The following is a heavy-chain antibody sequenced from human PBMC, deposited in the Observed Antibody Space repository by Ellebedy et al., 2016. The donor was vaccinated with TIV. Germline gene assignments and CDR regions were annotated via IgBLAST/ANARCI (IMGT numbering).Heavy chain of an antibody. V-gene: IGHV3-33*01. J-gene: IGHJ3*02. Sequence: GESLKISCAASGFTFSSYGMHWVRQAPGKGLEWVAVIWYDGSNKYYADSVKGRFTISRDNSKNTLYLQMNSLRAEDTAVYYCAVIAAAGTKAFDTWGQGTMVTVSS. CDR2: IWYDGSNK. CDR3: AVIAAAGTKAFDT. CDR1: GFTFSSYG. D-gene: IGHD6-13*01.